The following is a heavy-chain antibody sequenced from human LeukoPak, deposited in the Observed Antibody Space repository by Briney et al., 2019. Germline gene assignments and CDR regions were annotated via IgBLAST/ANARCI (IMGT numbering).Heavy chain of an antibody. V-gene: IGHV3-48*02. CDR2: ISSSSSTI. CDR1: GFTFSSYS. CDR3: ARDSGGSDY. Sequence: GGSLRLSCAASGFTFSSYSMNWVRQAPGKGLEWVSFISSSSSTIYYADSVKGRFTISRDNAKNSLYPQMNSLRDEDTAVYYCARDSGGSDYWGQGTLVTVSS. J-gene: IGHJ4*02. D-gene: IGHD3-10*01.